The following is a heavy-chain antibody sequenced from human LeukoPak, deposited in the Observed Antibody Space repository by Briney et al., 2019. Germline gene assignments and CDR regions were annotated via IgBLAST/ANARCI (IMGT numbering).Heavy chain of an antibody. CDR1: GFTFSDYY. Sequence: GGSLRLSCAAPGFTFSDYYMSWIRQAPGKGLEWDSYISSSSSYTNYADSVKGRFTISRDNAKNSLYLQMNSLRAEDTAVYYCAKITMVRGVTSYYFDYWGQGTLVTVSS. CDR2: ISSSSSYT. J-gene: IGHJ4*02. CDR3: AKITMVRGVTSYYFDY. V-gene: IGHV3-11*03. D-gene: IGHD3-10*01.